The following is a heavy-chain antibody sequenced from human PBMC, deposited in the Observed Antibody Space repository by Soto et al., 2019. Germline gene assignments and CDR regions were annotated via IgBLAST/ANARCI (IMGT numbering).Heavy chain of an antibody. J-gene: IGHJ4*02. CDR1: GFTFTSCA. V-gene: IGHV3-23*01. CDR2: ISGSGAYT. CDR3: AKDYYDSSGYPNYVDY. Sequence: GGSLRLSCAASGFTFTSCAMSWVRQAPGKGLEWVSAISGSGAYTYYADSVKGRFTISRDSSKNTLYLQMNSLRAEDTAVYYCAKDYYDSSGYPNYVDYWGQGTLVTVSS. D-gene: IGHD3-22*01.